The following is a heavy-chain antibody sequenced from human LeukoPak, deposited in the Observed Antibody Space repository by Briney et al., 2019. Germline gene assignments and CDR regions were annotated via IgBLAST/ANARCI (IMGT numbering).Heavy chain of an antibody. Sequence: GGSVRLSCAASAFTFSDYSMNWVRQAPGKGLEWISYISGRSSTIYYADSVRGRFTISRDNAKNSMYLQMNSLRAEDTAVYYCARDRLTSGSYFFDYWGQGTLVAVSS. CDR2: ISGRSSTI. CDR1: AFTFSDYS. J-gene: IGHJ4*02. V-gene: IGHV3-48*01. D-gene: IGHD1-26*01. CDR3: ARDRLTSGSYFFDY.